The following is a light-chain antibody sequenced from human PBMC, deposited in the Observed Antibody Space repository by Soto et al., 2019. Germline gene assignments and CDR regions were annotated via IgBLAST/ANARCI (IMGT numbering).Light chain of an antibody. CDR1: QGIRND. CDR2: AAS. Sequence: AIQMTQSPSSLSASVGDRVTITCRASQGIRNDLGWYQQKPGKAPKLLIYAASSLQSGVPSRFSGSGSGTDLTLTISSLQPEDFATYYCLQDYNTWTFGQGTKVEIK. CDR3: LQDYNTWT. J-gene: IGKJ1*01. V-gene: IGKV1-6*01.